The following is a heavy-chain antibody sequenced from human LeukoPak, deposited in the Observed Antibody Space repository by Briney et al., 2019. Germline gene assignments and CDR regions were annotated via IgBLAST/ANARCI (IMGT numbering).Heavy chain of an antibody. J-gene: IGHJ4*02. CDR1: GFTFSIYG. V-gene: IGHV3-30*03. CDR2: TSNDETTK. CDR3: ARGGSNWYYFDY. Sequence: PGGSLRLSCAASGFTFSIYGMHLVRQAPGKGLEWVAFTSNDETTKYYADAVKGRFTISRDNFKNTLFLQGNSLRPEDTAVYYCARGGSNWYYFDYWGQGTLVTVSS. D-gene: IGHD6-13*01.